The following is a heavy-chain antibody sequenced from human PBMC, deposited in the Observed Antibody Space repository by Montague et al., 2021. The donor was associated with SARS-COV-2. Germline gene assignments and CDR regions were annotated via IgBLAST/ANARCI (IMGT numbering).Heavy chain of an antibody. Sequence: SETLSLTCTVSGGSVNSGNYYWSWIRQPPGKGLEWIGYIYYSGSSYYNPSLKSRVTISVDTSKNQFSLKLCSVTAADTAVYYCAREGIPTPGAGWKILHYHGMDVWGQGTTVTVSS. J-gene: IGHJ6*02. CDR2: IYYSGSS. D-gene: IGHD1-14*01. V-gene: IGHV4-61*01. CDR3: AREGIPTPGAGWKILHYHGMDV. CDR1: GGSVNSGNYY.